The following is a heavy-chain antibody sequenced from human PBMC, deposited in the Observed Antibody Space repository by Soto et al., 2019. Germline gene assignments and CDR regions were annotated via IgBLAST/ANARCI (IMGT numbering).Heavy chain of an antibody. J-gene: IGHJ4*02. V-gene: IGHV3-48*04. CDR1: GFTFSSYS. D-gene: IGHD3-9*01. Sequence: GGSLRLSCAASGFTFSSYSMNWVRQAPGKGLEWVSYISSSSSTIYYAASVKGRFTISRDNAKNSLYLQMNSLRAEDTTVYYCARDFRYDILTGYYFDYWGQGTLVTVSS. CDR3: ARDFRYDILTGYYFDY. CDR2: ISSSSSTI.